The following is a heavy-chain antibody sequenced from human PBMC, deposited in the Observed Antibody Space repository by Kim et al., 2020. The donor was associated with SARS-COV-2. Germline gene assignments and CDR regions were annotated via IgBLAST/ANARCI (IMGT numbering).Heavy chain of an antibody. CDR2: INSDGSST. CDR3: ARGSSSRGGSWLYYFDY. V-gene: IGHV3-74*01. CDR1: GFTFSSYW. J-gene: IGHJ4*02. D-gene: IGHD2-15*01. Sequence: GGSLRLSCAASGFTFSSYWMHWFRQAPGKRLVWVSRINSDGSSTSYADSVKGRFTISRDNAKNTLYLQMNSLRAEDTAVYYCARGSSSRGGSWLYYFDYWGQGTLVTVSS.